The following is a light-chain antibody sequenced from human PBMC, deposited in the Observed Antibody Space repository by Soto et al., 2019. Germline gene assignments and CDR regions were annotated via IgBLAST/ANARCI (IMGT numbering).Light chain of an antibody. CDR2: GAS. V-gene: IGKV3-20*01. J-gene: IGKJ2*01. CDR1: QSVSSSY. Sequence: EIVVTQSPGTLSLSPGERATLSCRASQSVSSSYLAWYQQKPGQAPTLLIYGASTRATGIPDRFSGSGSGTDFTLTISRLESEDFAVYYCQQYGSSPLYTFGQGTK. CDR3: QQYGSSPLYT.